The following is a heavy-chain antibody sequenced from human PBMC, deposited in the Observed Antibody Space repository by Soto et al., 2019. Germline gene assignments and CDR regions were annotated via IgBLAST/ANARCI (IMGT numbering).Heavy chain of an antibody. Sequence: QVHLQQWGAGLLKPSETLSLTCAVYGGSFSGYYWSWIRQPPGKGLEWIGEINHSGSTNYNPSLKSRVSISVGTSNNQFSLKLSSVTAADTAVYYCARGRGDGYNQHWYFDLWGRGTLVTASS. CDR2: INHSGST. V-gene: IGHV4-34*01. CDR1: GGSFSGYY. D-gene: IGHD3-10*01. CDR3: ARGRGDGYNQHWYFDL. J-gene: IGHJ2*01.